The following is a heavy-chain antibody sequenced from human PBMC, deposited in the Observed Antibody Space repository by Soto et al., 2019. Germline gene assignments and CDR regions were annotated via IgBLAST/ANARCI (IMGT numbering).Heavy chain of an antibody. Sequence: QPGGSLRLSCEASGFTFRNFGMHWVRQAPGKGLEWVALMSYSGSVKFHADIVKGRFTISRDNSKDTLYLQMDNLRPEDTAVYFCAKQRFRDYSNSLLGDLDSWGQGALVTVSS. CDR1: GFTFRNFG. CDR2: MSYSGSVK. D-gene: IGHD4-4*01. CDR3: AKQRFRDYSNSLLGDLDS. J-gene: IGHJ4*02. V-gene: IGHV3-30*18.